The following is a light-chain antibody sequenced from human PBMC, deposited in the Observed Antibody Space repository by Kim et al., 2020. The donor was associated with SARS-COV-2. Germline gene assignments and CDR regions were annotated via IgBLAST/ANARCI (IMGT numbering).Light chain of an antibody. CDR2: AAS. V-gene: IGKV3-20*01. CDR3: QQFSRPART. Sequence: SPGERATLSCRASQSIARSFLAWYQKIPGQAPRLIIYAASRRATGIPDRISGRGSGTDFTLTISRLEPEDFAVYYCQQFSRPARTFGQGTKVDIK. CDR1: QSIARSF. J-gene: IGKJ1*01.